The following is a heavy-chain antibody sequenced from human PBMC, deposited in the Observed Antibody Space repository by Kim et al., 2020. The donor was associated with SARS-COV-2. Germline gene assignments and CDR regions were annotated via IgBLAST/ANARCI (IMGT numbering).Heavy chain of an antibody. J-gene: IGHJ5*02. CDR3: ARDTKTVYCGGDCYGGNWFDP. D-gene: IGHD2-21*01. CDR1: GFTFSSYS. V-gene: IGHV3-48*02. CDR2: ISSSSTI. Sequence: GGSLRLSCAASGFTFSSYSMNWVRQAPGKGLEWVSYISSSSTIYYADSVKGRFTISRDNAKNSLYLQMNSLRDEDTAVYYCARDTKTVYCGGDCYGGNWFDPWGQGTLVTVSS.